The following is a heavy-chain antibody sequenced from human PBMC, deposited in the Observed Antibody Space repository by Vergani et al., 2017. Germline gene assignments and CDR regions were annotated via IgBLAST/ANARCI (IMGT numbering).Heavy chain of an antibody. D-gene: IGHD5-18*01. CDR1: GGTFSSYA. CDR3: ARGWGENTAMVRAPFDY. CDR2: IIPIFGTA. Sequence: QVQLVQSGAEVKKPGSSVKVSCKASGGTFSSYAISWVRQAPGQGLEWMGRIIPIFGTANYAQKFQGRVTITADESTSTAYMELSSLRSEDTAVYYCARGWGENTAMVRAPFDYWGQGTLVTVSS. J-gene: IGHJ4*02. V-gene: IGHV1-69*18.